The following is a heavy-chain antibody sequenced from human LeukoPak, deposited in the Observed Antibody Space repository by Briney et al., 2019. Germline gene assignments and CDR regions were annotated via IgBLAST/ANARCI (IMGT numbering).Heavy chain of an antibody. CDR3: ARDSGITGIQRALDY. CDR2: AWFDGSRE. Sequence: GGSLRLSCAASGFTFSSYGMHWVRQAPGKGLEWVALAWFDGSREYYGDSVKGRLTISRDNSKNTLHLQMSSLRAEDTAVYFCARDSGITGIQRALDYWGQGTLVTVSS. D-gene: IGHD1-20*01. V-gene: IGHV3-33*01. J-gene: IGHJ4*02. CDR1: GFTFSSYG.